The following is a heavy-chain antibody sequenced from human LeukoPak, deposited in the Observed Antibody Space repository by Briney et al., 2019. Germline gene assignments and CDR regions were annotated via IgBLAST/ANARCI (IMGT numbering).Heavy chain of an antibody. CDR1: GGSFSGYY. CDR2: INHSGST. V-gene: IGHV4-34*01. J-gene: IGHJ4*02. D-gene: IGHD2-2*01. CDR3: ARVSKQGLKPAADSMGPFDY. Sequence: SETLSLTCAVYGGSFSGYYWSWIRQPPGKGLEWIGEINHSGSTNYNPSFKSRVTISVDTSKNQFSLKLSSVTAADTAVYYCARVSKQGLKPAADSMGPFDYWGQGTLVTVSS.